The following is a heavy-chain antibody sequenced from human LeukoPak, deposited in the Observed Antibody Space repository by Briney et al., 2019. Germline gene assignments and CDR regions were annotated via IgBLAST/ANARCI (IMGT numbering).Heavy chain of an antibody. V-gene: IGHV3-23*01. CDR1: GFTFGNYA. Sequence: GGSLRLSCEASGFTFGNYAMNWVRQAPGKGLEWVSTISGTGSSTYYADSAKGRFTISRDNSKNTLYLQMNSLRAEDTAVYYCAKAAPLTDYYDSSGYYYGMDVWGQGTTVTVSS. CDR2: ISGTGSST. CDR3: AKAAPLTDYYDSSGYYYGMDV. J-gene: IGHJ6*02. D-gene: IGHD3-22*01.